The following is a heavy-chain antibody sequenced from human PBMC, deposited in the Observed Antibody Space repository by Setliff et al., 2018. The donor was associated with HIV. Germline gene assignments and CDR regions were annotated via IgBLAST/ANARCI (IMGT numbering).Heavy chain of an antibody. CDR2: IMALFQKT. Sequence: SVKVSCKVSGDTFRNYAINWVRLAPGQGLEWMGEIMALFQKTQYAQKFQGRVTFTTDESTSTAYMELRSLRSDDTAIFYCARGRMAAAGMFIPRALDYWGQGTLVTVSS. CDR1: GDTFRNYA. CDR3: ARGRMAAAGMFIPRALDY. V-gene: IGHV1-69*05. J-gene: IGHJ4*02. D-gene: IGHD6-13*01.